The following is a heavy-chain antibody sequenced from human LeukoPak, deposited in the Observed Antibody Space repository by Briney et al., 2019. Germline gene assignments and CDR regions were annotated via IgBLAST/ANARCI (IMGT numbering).Heavy chain of an antibody. CDR1: GFTVSSNY. J-gene: IGHJ4*02. CDR2: TYSGGYT. D-gene: IGHD6-19*01. Sequence: SGGSLRLSCAASGFTVSSNYMSWVRQAPGKGLEWVSVTYSGGYTSYSDSVKGRFAIFRDNSKNTLYLQMNSLKDEDTAVYYCAKRSPVAVWGQGTLVTVSS. CDR3: AKRSPVAV. V-gene: IGHV3-66*04.